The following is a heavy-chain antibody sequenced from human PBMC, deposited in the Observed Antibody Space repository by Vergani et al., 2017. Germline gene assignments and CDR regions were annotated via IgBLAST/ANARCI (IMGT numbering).Heavy chain of an antibody. J-gene: IGHJ6*02. CDR1: GFTFSSYS. V-gene: IGHV3-21*01. CDR2: ISSSSSYI. Sequence: EVQLVESGGGLVKPGGSLRLSCAASGFTFSSYSMNWVRQAPGKGLEWVSSISSSSSYIYYADSVKGRFTISRDNAKNSLYLQMNSLRAEDTAVYYCARDAGLMVYAYGMDVWGQGTTVTVSS. D-gene: IGHD2-8*01. CDR3: ARDAGLMVYAYGMDV.